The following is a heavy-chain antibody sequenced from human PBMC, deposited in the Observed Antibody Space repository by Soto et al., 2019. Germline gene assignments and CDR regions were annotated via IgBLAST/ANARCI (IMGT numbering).Heavy chain of an antibody. J-gene: IGHJ4*02. CDR1: GFSLSTSGVG. D-gene: IGHD6-6*01. CDR2: IYWDDDK. CDR3: AHRLEYSRGPFYFDY. V-gene: IGHV2-5*02. Sequence: QITLKESGPTLVKPTQTLTLTCTFSGFSLSTSGVGVGWIRQPPGKALEWLALIYWDDDKRYSPSLKSRLTITKDTSKNQVVLTMTNIDPVDTATYYCAHRLEYSRGPFYFDYWGQGTLVTVSS.